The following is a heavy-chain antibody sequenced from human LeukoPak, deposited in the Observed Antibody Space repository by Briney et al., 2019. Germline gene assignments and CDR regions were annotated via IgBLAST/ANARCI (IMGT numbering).Heavy chain of an antibody. J-gene: IGHJ4*02. CDR3: ARIPLYFLEPFDY. CDR2: ISHRGRT. V-gene: IGHV4-34*01. Sequence: RPSETLSLTCAVYGLSVSGDYWWWSRQPPREGLEWSVEISHRGRTHSTPYLKGRVTMSVDTSKNQFALEVDSVTAADTAVYYCARIPLYFLEPFDYWGQGILVTVSS. D-gene: IGHD3-3*01. CDR1: GLSVSGDY.